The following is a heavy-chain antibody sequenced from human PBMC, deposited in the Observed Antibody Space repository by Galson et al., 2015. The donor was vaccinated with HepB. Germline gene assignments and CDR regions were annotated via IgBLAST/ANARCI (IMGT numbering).Heavy chain of an antibody. D-gene: IGHD6-13*01. V-gene: IGHV2-26*01. J-gene: IGHJ4*02. CDR2: IFSNDQK. CDR1: GFSLSNARMG. CDR3: AKHIAAAGTLDY. Sequence: PALVKPTQTLTLTCTVSGFSLSNARMGVSWIRQPPGKALEWLAHIFSNDQKSYSTSLKSRLTISKDTSKSQVVLTMTNMDPVDTAVYYCAKHIAAAGTLDYWGQGTLVTVSS.